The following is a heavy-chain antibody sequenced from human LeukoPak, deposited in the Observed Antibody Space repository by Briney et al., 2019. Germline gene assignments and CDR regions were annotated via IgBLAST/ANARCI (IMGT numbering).Heavy chain of an antibody. V-gene: IGHV4-39*01. Sequence: SETLSLTCTVSGGSISSSSYYWGSVRLPPGKGLGWLGSIYYSASTYYNPSLKSRVTISVDTSKSQFSLKLSSVTAADTAVYYCARHLYPHFDYWGQGTLVTVSS. CDR3: ARHLYPHFDY. CDR2: IYYSAST. CDR1: GGSISSSSYY. J-gene: IGHJ4*02.